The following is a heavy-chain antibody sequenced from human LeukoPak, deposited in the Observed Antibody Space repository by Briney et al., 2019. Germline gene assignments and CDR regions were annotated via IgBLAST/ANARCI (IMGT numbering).Heavy chain of an antibody. V-gene: IGHV3-33*01. CDR3: ARDQEWLVRKGYYFDY. D-gene: IGHD6-19*01. J-gene: IGHJ4*02. Sequence: PWGSLRLSCAASGFTFSSYGMHWVRQAPGKGLEWVAVIWYDGSNKYYADSVKGRFTISRDNSKNTLYLQMNSLRAEDTAVYYCARDQEWLVRKGYYFDYWGQGTLVTVSS. CDR1: GFTFSSYG. CDR2: IWYDGSNK.